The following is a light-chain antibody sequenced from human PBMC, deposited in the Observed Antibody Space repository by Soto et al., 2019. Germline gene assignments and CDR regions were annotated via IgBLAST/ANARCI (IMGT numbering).Light chain of an antibody. CDR3: QQSYSTRLT. CDR1: QSISSY. CDR2: AAS. V-gene: IGKV1-39*01. J-gene: IGKJ4*01. Sequence: DIQMTQSPSSLSASVGDRVTITCRASQSISSYLNWYQQKPGKAPKLLIYAASSLQSGVPSRFSGSGSGTDFTLTISSLQPEDFATYYCQQSYSTRLTFGGGIKVDIK.